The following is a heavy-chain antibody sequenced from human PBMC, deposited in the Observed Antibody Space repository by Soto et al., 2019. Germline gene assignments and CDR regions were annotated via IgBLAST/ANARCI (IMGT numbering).Heavy chain of an antibody. D-gene: IGHD1-1*01. V-gene: IGHV3-23*01. J-gene: IGHJ4*02. Sequence: GGSLILSCVASGFIFSNYAMSWVLQAPGKGLEWVSVISSTGMTTYYADSVKGRFTISRDNSKNTLYLQVNSLRAEDTAIYFCVNGASTGTQHFDYWGQGTLVTVSS. CDR1: GFIFSNYA. CDR3: VNGASTGTQHFDY. CDR2: ISSTGMTT.